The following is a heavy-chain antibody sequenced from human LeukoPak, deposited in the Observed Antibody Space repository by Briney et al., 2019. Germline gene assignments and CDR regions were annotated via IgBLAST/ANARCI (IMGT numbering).Heavy chain of an antibody. CDR1: GFTFSSYS. CDR2: ISSSSSYI. D-gene: IGHD5-24*01. CDR3: ARDAGDGYNYFDY. J-gene: IGHJ4*02. Sequence: PGGSLRLSCAASGFTFSSYSMNWVRQAPGKGLEWVSSISSSSSYIYYADSVKGRFTISRDNAKNSLYLQMNSLRAEDTAVYYCARDAGDGYNYFDYWGQGTLVTVSS. V-gene: IGHV3-21*01.